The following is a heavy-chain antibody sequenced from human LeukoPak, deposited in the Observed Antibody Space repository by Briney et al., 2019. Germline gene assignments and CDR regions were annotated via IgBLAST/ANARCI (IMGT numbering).Heavy chain of an antibody. J-gene: IGHJ4*02. CDR1: GFTFSSDG. CDR2: ISNDGSNK. Sequence: GGSLRLSCTASGFTFSSDGMHWVRQAPGKGLEWVAVISNDGSNKFYADSVKGRFTISRDNSKNTLYLQMNSLRAEDTAVYYCAKDRGSGYLDYWGQGTLVTVSS. CDR3: AKDRGSGYLDY. D-gene: IGHD6-19*01. V-gene: IGHV3-30*18.